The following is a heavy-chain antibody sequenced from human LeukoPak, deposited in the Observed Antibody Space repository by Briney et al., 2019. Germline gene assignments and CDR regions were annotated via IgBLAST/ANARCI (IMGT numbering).Heavy chain of an antibody. CDR1: GYSFTGYH. CDR3: ASEFSSKLEWLAYVTGDDAFDV. Sequence: ASVKVSCKAFGYSFTGYHLHWVRQAPRQGLEWMGWVNPKTGGTNYARKFQGRVTMTRDTSINTVNMELSRLTSDDTAMYYCASEFSSKLEWLAYVTGDDAFDVWGQGTMITVS. J-gene: IGHJ3*01. D-gene: IGHD3-3*01. CDR2: VNPKTGGT. V-gene: IGHV1-2*02.